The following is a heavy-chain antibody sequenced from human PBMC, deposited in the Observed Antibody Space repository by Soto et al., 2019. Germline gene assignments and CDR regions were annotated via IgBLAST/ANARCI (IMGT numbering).Heavy chain of an antibody. CDR1: EFTFSSYA. V-gene: IGHV3-23*01. Sequence: EVQLLESGGGLVQPGGSLRLSCAASEFTFSSYAMSWVRQAPGKGLEWVSSITGGGTGTYYADSVKGRFTISRDNSENTRYLQMNTLRSEDTALYYCAKGGGRYCSGGNCYSGYWGQGTLVTVSS. CDR3: AKGGGRYCSGGNCYSGY. D-gene: IGHD2-15*01. J-gene: IGHJ4*02. CDR2: ITGGGTGT.